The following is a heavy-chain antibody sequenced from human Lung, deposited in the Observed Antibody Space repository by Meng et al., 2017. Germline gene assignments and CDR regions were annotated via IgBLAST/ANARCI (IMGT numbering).Heavy chain of an antibody. Sequence: GQLQQWGAGLLKPSETLSLTCVVSGGSFSDYYWSWIRQPPGKGLVWVSRINEDGSGTRYADSVKGRFSIFRDNTKNTVYLQMNSLRAEDTAVYYCVRDGMAADDDIDAWGQGTLVTVSS. CDR1: GGSFSDYY. J-gene: IGHJ5*02. V-gene: IGHV3-74*01. D-gene: IGHD6-13*01. CDR2: INEDGSGT. CDR3: VRDGMAADDDIDA.